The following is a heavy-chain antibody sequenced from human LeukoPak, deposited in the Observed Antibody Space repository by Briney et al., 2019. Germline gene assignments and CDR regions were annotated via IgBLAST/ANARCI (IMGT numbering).Heavy chain of an antibody. CDR3: ARHRTISSESYFDY. D-gene: IGHD1-26*01. CDR2: IHNSGRT. V-gene: IGHV4-59*08. Sequence: SETLSLTCCVSGGSVSSYYWSWIRQSPGKGLERIGYIHNSGRTNYNPSLKSRVTGFVDTSKNQVSLRLSSVTAADTAVYYCARHRTISSESYFDYWGQGALVTVAS. J-gene: IGHJ4*02. CDR1: GGSVSSYY.